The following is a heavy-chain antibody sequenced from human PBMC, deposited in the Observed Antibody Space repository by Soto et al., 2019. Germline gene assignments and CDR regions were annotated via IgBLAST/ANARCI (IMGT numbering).Heavy chain of an antibody. CDR3: ARDSYRGDAFDI. Sequence: PSETLSLTCTVSGGSISSNYWSWIRQPPGKGLEWIGYIYYSGSTNYNPSLKSRVTISVDTSKNQFSLKLSSVTAADTAVYYCARDSYRGDAFDIWGQGTMVTVSS. CDR2: IYYSGST. CDR1: GGSISSNY. V-gene: IGHV4-59*01. J-gene: IGHJ3*02. D-gene: IGHD3-10*01.